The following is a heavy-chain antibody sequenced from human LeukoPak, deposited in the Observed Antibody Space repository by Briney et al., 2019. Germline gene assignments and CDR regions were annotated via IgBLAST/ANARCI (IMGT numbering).Heavy chain of an antibody. CDR3: ARDSPPQYASSSAGFDY. D-gene: IGHD6-6*01. CDR1: GGSISSYY. Sequence: NPSETLSLTCTVSGGSISSYYWSWIRQPPGRGLEWIGYIYYSGSTNYNPSLKSRVTISVDTSKNQFSLKLSSVTAADTAVYFCARDSPPQYASSSAGFDYWGQGTLVTVSS. V-gene: IGHV4-59*01. J-gene: IGHJ4*02. CDR2: IYYSGST.